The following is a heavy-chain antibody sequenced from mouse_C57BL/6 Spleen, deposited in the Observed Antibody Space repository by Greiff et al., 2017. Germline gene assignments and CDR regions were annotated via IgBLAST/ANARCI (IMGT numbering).Heavy chain of an antibody. CDR3: ARGRGYDPHWYFDV. J-gene: IGHJ1*03. CDR2: INPSNGGT. D-gene: IGHD2-2*01. V-gene: IGHV1-53*01. Sequence: VQLHQPGTELVKPGASVKLSCKASGYTFTSYWMHWVKQRPGQGLEWIGNINPSNGGTNYNEKFKSKATLTVDKSSSTAYMQLSSLTSEDSAVYYCARGRGYDPHWYFDVWGTGTTVTVSS. CDR1: GYTFTSYW.